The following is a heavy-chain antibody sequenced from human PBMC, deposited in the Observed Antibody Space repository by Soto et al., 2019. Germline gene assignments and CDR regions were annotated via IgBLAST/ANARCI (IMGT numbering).Heavy chain of an antibody. CDR1: GYTFTGYY. V-gene: IGHV1-2*02. D-gene: IGHD1-26*01. Sequence: ASVKVSCKTSGYTFTGYYMHWVRQAPGQGLEWMGWINPNSGGTNYAQKFQGRVTMTRDTAISAVYMELDRLRSDDTAMYYCTLGNLVMVGANPGLDYWGQGTLVTVSS. CDR3: TLGNLVMVGANPGLDY. J-gene: IGHJ4*02. CDR2: INPNSGGT.